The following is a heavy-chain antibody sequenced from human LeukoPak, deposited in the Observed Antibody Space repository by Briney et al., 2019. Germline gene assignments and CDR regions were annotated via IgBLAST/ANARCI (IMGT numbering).Heavy chain of an antibody. V-gene: IGHV1-2*02. CDR1: GYTFTGYY. CDR2: INPNSGGT. D-gene: IGHD2-15*01. Sequence: ASVKVSCKASGYTFTGYYMHWVRQAPGQGLEWMGWINPNSGGTNYAQKFQGRVTMTRDTSISTAYMELSSLRSEDTAMYYCAIVVVDGGGFDYWGQGALVTVSS. J-gene: IGHJ4*02. CDR3: AIVVVDGGGFDY.